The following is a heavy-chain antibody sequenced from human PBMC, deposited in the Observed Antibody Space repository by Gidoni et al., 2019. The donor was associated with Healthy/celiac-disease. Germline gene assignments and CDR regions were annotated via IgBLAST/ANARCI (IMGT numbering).Heavy chain of an antibody. Sequence: EVQLVESGGGLVKPGGSLRLSCPASGFTFSSYRLNWARQAPGKGLEWVSSISSSSSYIYYADSVKGRFTISRDNAKNSLYLQMNSLRAEDTAVYYCARDGAYDILTGYTGHYYYYGMDVWGQGTTVTVSS. CDR2: ISSSSSYI. CDR3: ARDGAYDILTGYTGHYYYYGMDV. V-gene: IGHV3-21*01. J-gene: IGHJ6*02. CDR1: GFTFSSYR. D-gene: IGHD3-9*01.